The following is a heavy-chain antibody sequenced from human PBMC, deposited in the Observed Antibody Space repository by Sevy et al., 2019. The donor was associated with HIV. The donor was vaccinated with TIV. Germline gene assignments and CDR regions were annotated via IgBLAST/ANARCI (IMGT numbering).Heavy chain of an antibody. CDR2: IKSEFDGGAI. CDR1: GFTFSSAW. J-gene: IGHJ6*02. Sequence: GGSLRLSCTASGFTFSSAWMSWVRQAPGKGLEWVGRIKSEFDGGAIDYAAPVKGRFSISNEDSKTTVYLQMNGPKTNDTDDYYCITDPAYRGYDEEVINYYFYGMDVWGQGTTVTVSS. D-gene: IGHD5-12*01. CDR3: ITDPAYRGYDEEVINYYFYGMDV. V-gene: IGHV3-15*01.